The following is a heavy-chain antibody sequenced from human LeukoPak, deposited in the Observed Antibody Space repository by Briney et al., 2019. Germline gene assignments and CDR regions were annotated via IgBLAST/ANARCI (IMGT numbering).Heavy chain of an antibody. CDR3: AKMTSYYYDSSAYTFDY. Sequence: GGSLRLSCAASGFTFSNYAMSWVRQAPGKGLEWVSGISGSSGGICYADSVKGRFTISRDNSKNTLYLQMSSLSAEDTAVYYCAKMTSYYYDSSAYTFDYWGQGTLVTVSS. J-gene: IGHJ4*02. V-gene: IGHV3-23*01. CDR2: ISGSSGGI. CDR1: GFTFSNYA. D-gene: IGHD3-22*01.